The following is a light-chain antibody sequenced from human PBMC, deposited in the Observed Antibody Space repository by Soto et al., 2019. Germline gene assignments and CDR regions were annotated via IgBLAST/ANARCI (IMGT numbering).Light chain of an antibody. CDR1: QSVSSNY. CDR3: QQYGSSPPLT. CDR2: GAS. J-gene: IGKJ4*01. Sequence: EIVLTQSPGTLSLSPGERATLSCRASQSVSSNYLAWYQQKPGQAPRLLIYGASSRATGVPDRFSGSGSGTDFTLTISSLEPEDFALYYCQQYGSSPPLTFGGGTKVDIK. V-gene: IGKV3-20*01.